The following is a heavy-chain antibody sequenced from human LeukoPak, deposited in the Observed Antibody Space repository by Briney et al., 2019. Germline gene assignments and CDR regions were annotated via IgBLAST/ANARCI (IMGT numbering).Heavy chain of an antibody. D-gene: IGHD2-2*01. V-gene: IGHV3-30*02. Sequence: GGSLRLSCAASGFTFSNYGMHWVRQAPGKGLDWVAFIQFDGSNKYYADSVKGRFTISRDNSKNTLYLQMNSLRAEDTAVYYCARNLPAADYWGQGTLVTVSS. CDR2: IQFDGSNK. CDR1: GFTFSNYG. CDR3: ARNLPAADY. J-gene: IGHJ4*02.